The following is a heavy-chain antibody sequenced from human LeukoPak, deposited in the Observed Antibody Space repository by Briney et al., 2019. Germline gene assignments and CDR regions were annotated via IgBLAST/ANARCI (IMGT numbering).Heavy chain of an antibody. V-gene: IGHV3-53*01. J-gene: IGHJ4*02. CDR1: GFTFSNAW. CDR2: IYSAGST. CDR3: ARRAGAYTHPYDY. Sequence: GGSLRLSCAASGFTFSNAWMSWVRQAPGKGLEWVSFIYSAGSTHYSDSVKGRFTFSIDNSKNTLYLQMNSLRAEDTAVYYCARRAGAYTHPYDYWGQGTLVTVS. D-gene: IGHD3-16*01.